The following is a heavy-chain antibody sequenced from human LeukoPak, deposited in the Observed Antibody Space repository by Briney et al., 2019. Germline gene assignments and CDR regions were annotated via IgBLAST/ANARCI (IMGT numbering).Heavy chain of an antibody. CDR1: GYTFTCYY. Sequence: ASVKVSCKASGYTFTCYYIHWVRQAPGQGGEGMGWINPNSDVTNYAQKFQGRVTMTRDTSISTAYMQLSRLTSDDTAVYYCARDQWYDAAFDIWGQGTPVTVSS. V-gene: IGHV1-2*02. CDR3: ARDQWYDAAFDI. CDR2: INPNSDVT. J-gene: IGHJ3*02. D-gene: IGHD1-1*01.